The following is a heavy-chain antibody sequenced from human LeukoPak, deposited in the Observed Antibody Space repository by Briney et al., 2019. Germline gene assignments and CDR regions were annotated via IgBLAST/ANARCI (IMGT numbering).Heavy chain of an antibody. CDR1: GYTFTSYG. V-gene: IGHV1-18*01. Sequence: GAPVKVSCKASGYTFTSYGIGWVRQAPGQGLEWMGWISAYNGNTNYAQKLQGRVTMTTDTSTSTAYMELRSLRSDDTAVYYCARESSVYYYDSSGYYAWDYWGQGTLVTVSS. CDR3: ARESSVYYYDSSGYYAWDY. CDR2: ISAYNGNT. D-gene: IGHD3-22*01. J-gene: IGHJ4*02.